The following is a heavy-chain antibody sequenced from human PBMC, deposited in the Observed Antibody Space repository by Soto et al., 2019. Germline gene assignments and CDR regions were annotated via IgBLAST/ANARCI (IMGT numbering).Heavy chain of an antibody. CDR2: ISADSGYI. J-gene: IGHJ6*02. CDR3: ARGDCSRTSCYSGSSYYYGLDV. V-gene: IGHV3-21*01. CDR1: GFSLRSRT. Sequence: GGSLRLSCAASGFSLRSRTINWVRQTPERGLEWVSSISADSGYIYYTDSVKGRFTISRDNARNSLYLQMNSLRAEDTAIYYCARGDCSRTSCYSGSSYYYGLDVWGQGTTVTVSS. D-gene: IGHD2-2*01.